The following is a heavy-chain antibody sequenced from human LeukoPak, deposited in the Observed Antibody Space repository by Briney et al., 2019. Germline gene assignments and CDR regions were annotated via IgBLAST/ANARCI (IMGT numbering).Heavy chain of an antibody. V-gene: IGHV3-7*01. CDR1: GFTFSSYS. CDR2: IKQDGSEK. D-gene: IGHD2-15*01. J-gene: IGHJ5*02. Sequence: GGPLRLSCAASGFTFSSYSMSWVRQAPGKGLEWVANIKQDGSEKNYVGSVKGRFTIARDNAKNSLYLQMNSLRGEDTAVYYCARDIGRKGIFPTKGWFDPWGQGTLVTVSS. CDR3: ARDIGRKGIFPTKGWFDP.